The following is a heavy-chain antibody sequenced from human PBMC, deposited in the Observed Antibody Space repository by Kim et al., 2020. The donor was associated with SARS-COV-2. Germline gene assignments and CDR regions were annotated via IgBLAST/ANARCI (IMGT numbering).Heavy chain of an antibody. CDR1: GGSFSGYY. V-gene: IGHV4-34*01. CDR2: INHSGST. Sequence: SETLSLTCAVYGGSFSGYYWSWIRQPPGKGLEWIGEINHSGSTNYNPSLKSRVTISVDTSKNQFSLKLSSVTAADTAVYYCARGLLDNTNRDIVATIKLGYWGQGTLVTVSS. D-gene: IGHD5-12*01. J-gene: IGHJ4*02. CDR3: ARGLLDNTNRDIVATIKLGY.